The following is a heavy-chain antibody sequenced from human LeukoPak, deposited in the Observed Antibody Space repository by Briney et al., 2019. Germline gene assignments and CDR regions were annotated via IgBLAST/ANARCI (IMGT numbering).Heavy chain of an antibody. J-gene: IGHJ4*02. CDR2: ISGSGGST. Sequence: GGSLSLSCAASGFPFSSYAMSWVRQAPGKGLEWVSAISGSGGSTYYADSVKGRFTISRDNYKNTLYLQMNSLRAEDTAVYYCANRPHYYDSSGPTDYWGQGTLVTVSS. CDR3: ANRPHYYDSSGPTDY. D-gene: IGHD3-22*01. CDR1: GFPFSSYA. V-gene: IGHV3-23*01.